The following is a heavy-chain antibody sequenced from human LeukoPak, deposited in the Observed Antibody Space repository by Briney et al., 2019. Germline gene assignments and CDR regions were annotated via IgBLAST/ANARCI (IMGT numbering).Heavy chain of an antibody. Sequence: SETLSLTCAVYGGSFSGYYWSWIRQPPGKGLEWIGEINHSGSTNYSPSLKSRVTISVDTSKNQFSLKLSSVTAADTAVYYCARDSSTSVEYYFDYWGQGTLVTVSS. V-gene: IGHV4-34*01. D-gene: IGHD2-2*01. CDR2: INHSGST. J-gene: IGHJ4*02. CDR3: ARDSSTSVEYYFDY. CDR1: GGSFSGYY.